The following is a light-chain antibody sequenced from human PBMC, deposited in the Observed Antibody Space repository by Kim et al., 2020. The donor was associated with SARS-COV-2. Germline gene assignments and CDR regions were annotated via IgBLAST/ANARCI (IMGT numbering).Light chain of an antibody. J-gene: IGLJ3*02. CDR1: SNKVGSQG. CDR2: RNN. V-gene: IGLV10-54*01. Sequence: QPATLTCTGNSNKVGSQGASWLQQHQAHPPKLLSYRNNDRPSGISERLSASRSGNTASLTITGLQPEDEADYYCSAWDSSLSVWVFGGGTQLTVL. CDR3: SAWDSSLSVWV.